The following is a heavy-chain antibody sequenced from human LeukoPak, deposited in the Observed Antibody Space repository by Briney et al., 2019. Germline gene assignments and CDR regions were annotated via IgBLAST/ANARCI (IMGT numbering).Heavy chain of an antibody. J-gene: IGHJ5*02. D-gene: IGHD2-2*01. V-gene: IGHV4-59*01. CDR2: IYYSGST. Sequence: PSETLSLTCTVSGGSISSYYWSWIRQPPGKGLEWIGYIYYSGSTNYNPSLKSRVTISVDTSKNQFSLKLSSATAADTAVYYCARETSTLKVDPWGQGTLVTVSS. CDR1: GGSISSYY. CDR3: ARETSTLKVDP.